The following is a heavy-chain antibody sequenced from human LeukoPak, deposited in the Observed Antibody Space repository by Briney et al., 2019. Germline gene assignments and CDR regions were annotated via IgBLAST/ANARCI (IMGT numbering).Heavy chain of an antibody. CDR1: GGSFSAYY. CDR3: ASVTPLDYVDLRNWFDP. D-gene: IGHD4-17*01. Sequence: SETLSLTCAVYGGSFSAYYWTWIRQPPGKGLEWLGEINHSGSTNYNPSLKSRVPISVDTSKNQFSLKLSSLTAADTAVYYCASVTPLDYVDLRNWFDPWGQGTLVTVSS. CDR2: INHSGST. V-gene: IGHV4-34*01. J-gene: IGHJ5*02.